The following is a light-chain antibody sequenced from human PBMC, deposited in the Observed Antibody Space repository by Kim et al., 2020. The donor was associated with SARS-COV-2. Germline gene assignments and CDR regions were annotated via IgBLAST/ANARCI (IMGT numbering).Light chain of an antibody. CDR3: QQYKNWPPLT. V-gene: IGKV3-15*01. J-gene: IGKJ4*01. CDR1: QSVGRN. Sequence: SPGERATLSCRASQSVGRNLAWYQQKPGQAPRLLIYGASTRATGIPARFSGSGSGTEFTLTISSLQSEDFVVYYCQQYKNWPPLTFGGGTKVDIK. CDR2: GAS.